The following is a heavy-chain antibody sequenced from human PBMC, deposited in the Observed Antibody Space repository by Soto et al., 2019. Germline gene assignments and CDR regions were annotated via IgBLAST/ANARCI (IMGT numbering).Heavy chain of an antibody. CDR1: GGSVSSGSYY. CDR3: ARFYCSSTSCSYGMDV. V-gene: IGHV4-61*01. J-gene: IGHJ6*02. D-gene: IGHD2-2*01. CDR2: IYYSGST. Sequence: SETLSLTCTVSGGSVSSGSYYWSWIRQPPGKGLEWIGYIYYSGSTNYNPSLKSRVTISVDTSKNQFSLKLSSVTAADTAVYYCARFYCSSTSCSYGMDVWGRGTTVTVSS.